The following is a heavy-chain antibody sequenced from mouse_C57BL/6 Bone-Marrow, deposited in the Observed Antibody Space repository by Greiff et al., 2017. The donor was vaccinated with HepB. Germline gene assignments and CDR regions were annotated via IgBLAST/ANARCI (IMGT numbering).Heavy chain of an antibody. D-gene: IGHD2-1*01. CDR3: TTWDGKAWFAY. Sequence: VQLHQSGAELVRPGASVKLSCTASGFNIKDDYMHWVKQRPEQGLEWIGWIDPENGDTEYASKFQGKATITADTSSNTAYLQLSSLTSEDTAVYYCTTWDGKAWFAYWGQGTLVTVSA. CDR2: IDPENGDT. J-gene: IGHJ3*01. CDR1: GFNIKDDY. V-gene: IGHV14-4*01.